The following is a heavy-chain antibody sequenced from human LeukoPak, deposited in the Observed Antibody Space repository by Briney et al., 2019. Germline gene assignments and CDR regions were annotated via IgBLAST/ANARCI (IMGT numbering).Heavy chain of an antibody. D-gene: IGHD3-22*01. CDR1: GYTFTGYY. Sequence: ASVKVSCKSSGYTFTGYYMHWVRQPPGQGREWMGWLNPNSGNTGYAQKFQGRVTITRSTSISTAYRELSSLRSEATAVYYCARSAGSDSSGYYSNDAFDIWGQGTMVTVSS. CDR3: ARSAGSDSSGYYSNDAFDI. V-gene: IGHV1-8*03. J-gene: IGHJ3*02. CDR2: LNPNSGNT.